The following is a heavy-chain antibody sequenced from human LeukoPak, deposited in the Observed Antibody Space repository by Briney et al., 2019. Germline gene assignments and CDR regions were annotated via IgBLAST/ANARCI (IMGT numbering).Heavy chain of an antibody. V-gene: IGHV3-48*03. CDR3: ARLIAVDGAVDY. CDR1: GFTFSSYE. CDR2: ISSSGSTI. Sequence: GGSLRLSCAASGFTFSSYEMNWVRQAPGKGLEWVSYISSSGSTIYYADSVKGRFTISRDNAKNSLYLQMNSLRAEDTAVYYCARLIAVDGAVDYWGQGTLVTVSS. J-gene: IGHJ4*02. D-gene: IGHD6-19*01.